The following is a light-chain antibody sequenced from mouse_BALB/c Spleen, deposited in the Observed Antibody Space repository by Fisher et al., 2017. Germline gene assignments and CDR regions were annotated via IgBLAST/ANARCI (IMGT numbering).Light chain of an antibody. J-gene: IGKJ5*01. Sequence: IVLTQTTAIMSASPGEKVTITCSASSSVSYSYLCWYQQKPGSSPKLWIYSTSNLASGVPARFSGSGSGTSYSLTIGTMEAEDVATYYCQQGSSIPLTFGAGTKLELK. V-gene: IGKV4-79*01. CDR3: QQGSSIPLT. CDR2: STS. CDR1: SSVSYSY.